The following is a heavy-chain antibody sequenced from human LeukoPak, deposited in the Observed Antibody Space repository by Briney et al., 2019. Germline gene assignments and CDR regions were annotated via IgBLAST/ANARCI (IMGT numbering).Heavy chain of an antibody. CDR2: IKQDGSEK. Sequence: PGGSLRLSCAASGFTFSSYWMSWVRQAPGKGLEWVANIKQDGSEKYYVDSVKGRFTISRDNAKNSLYLQMNSLRAEDTAVYYCARDKIKACGDPTAIDIWGQGTMVTVSS. J-gene: IGHJ3*02. D-gene: IGHD4-17*01. CDR3: ARDKIKACGDPTAIDI. V-gene: IGHV3-7*01. CDR1: GFTFSSYW.